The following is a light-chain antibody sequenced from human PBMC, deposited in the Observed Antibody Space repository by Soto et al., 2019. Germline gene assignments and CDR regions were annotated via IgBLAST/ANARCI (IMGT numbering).Light chain of an antibody. J-gene: IGKJ1*01. CDR1: QSISSTF. CDR3: LQYACSWT. Sequence: EIVLTQSPGTLSLSPGEGATLSCRASQSISSTFLAWYQHKPGQAPRVLIYGASRRAAGIPDRFSGSGSGTDFTLTISSLQPEVSAVYYCLQYACSWTFGQGTNVEMK. V-gene: IGKV3-20*01. CDR2: GAS.